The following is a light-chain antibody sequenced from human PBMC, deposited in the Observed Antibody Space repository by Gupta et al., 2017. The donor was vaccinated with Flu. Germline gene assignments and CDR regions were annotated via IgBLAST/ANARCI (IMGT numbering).Light chain of an antibody. CDR1: SGSVSSIHF. J-gene: IGLJ3*02. CDR2: NAQ. CDR3: LLRFDDGTGL. Sequence: VTQEPSVSVSPGGTVTLTCGSSSGSVSSIHFPSWYQQTPGQPPRPLIENAQARASGVPDRFSGSFLGSNAALTITGAQVDDDSISFCLLRFDDGTGLFGGGTKLTVL. V-gene: IGLV8-61*01.